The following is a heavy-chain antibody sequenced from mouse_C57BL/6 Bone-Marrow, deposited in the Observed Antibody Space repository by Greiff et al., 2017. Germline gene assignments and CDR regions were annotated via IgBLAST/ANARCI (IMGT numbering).Heavy chain of an antibody. CDR2: IWSGGST. D-gene: IGHD1-1*02. CDR3: ARNRGDGGSYVAY. J-gene: IGHJ3*01. CDR1: GFSLTSYG. Sequence: QVQLQQSGPGLVQPSQSLSITCTVSGFSLTSYGVHWVRQSPGKGLEWLGVIWSGGSTAYNAAFISRLSISKDNSKSQVFFKMNSLQADDTAIYYCARNRGDGGSYVAYWGQGTLVTVSA. V-gene: IGHV2-2*01.